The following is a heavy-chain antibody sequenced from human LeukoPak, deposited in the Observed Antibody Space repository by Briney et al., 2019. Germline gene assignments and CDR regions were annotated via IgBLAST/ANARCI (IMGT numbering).Heavy chain of an antibody. D-gene: IGHD3-10*01. Sequence: GRSLRLSCAASGFTFDEYAMHWVRQVPGKGLEWVSGISWNSGSTDYADSVKGRFTIPRDNAKNTLYLQMNSLRVEDTALYYCASDTYYGSGSHHPRRFDYWGQGTLVTVSS. J-gene: IGHJ4*02. CDR1: GFTFDEYA. CDR3: ASDTYYGSGSHHPRRFDY. CDR2: ISWNSGST. V-gene: IGHV3-9*01.